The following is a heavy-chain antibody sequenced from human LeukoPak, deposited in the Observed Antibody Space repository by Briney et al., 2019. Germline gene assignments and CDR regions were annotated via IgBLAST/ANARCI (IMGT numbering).Heavy chain of an antibody. CDR1: GFTVSSNY. CDR2: ISFDSGDET. D-gene: IGHD5-12*01. CDR3: TRDLPATISLGDDY. J-gene: IGHJ4*02. V-gene: IGHV3-21*01. Sequence: GGSLRLSCAASGFTVSSNYMHWVRQAPGKGLEWVSSISFDSGDETLYADSVKGRFTISRDNTKNSMFLQMDSLTVEDTALYFCTRDLPATISLGDDYWGPGTPVTVSS.